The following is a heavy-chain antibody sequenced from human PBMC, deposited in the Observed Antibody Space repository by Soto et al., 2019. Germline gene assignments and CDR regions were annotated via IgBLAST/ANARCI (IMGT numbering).Heavy chain of an antibody. CDR2: IGPESGAT. Sequence: WASVKVSCKASGYTFTGHYIHWVRQAPEQGPEWMGEIGPESGATRYAQKFQGRVTMTRDMSITTVYMELNNLSPDDTAVYYCGRGRSGQIVVFHWGQGXPVTVYS. J-gene: IGHJ4*02. CDR3: GRGRSGQIVVFH. D-gene: IGHD5-12*01. CDR1: GYTFTGHY. V-gene: IGHV1-2*02.